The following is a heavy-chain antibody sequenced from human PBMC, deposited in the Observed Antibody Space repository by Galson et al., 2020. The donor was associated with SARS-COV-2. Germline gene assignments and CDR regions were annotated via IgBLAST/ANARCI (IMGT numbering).Heavy chain of an antibody. J-gene: IGHJ3*02. CDR2: IDYAGSTI. D-gene: IGHD2-2*01. V-gene: IGHV3-11*04. CDR3: ARPFSSKVKGEVDAFDI. CDR1: GFTFSHYY. Sequence: NSAESLRLSCAASGFTFSHYYMSWIRQAPGKGLEWISYIDYAGSTIYYADSVKGRSTISRDNAKNSVYLQLNSLRAEDTAMYYCARPFSSKVKGEVDAFDIWGQGTMVTVSS.